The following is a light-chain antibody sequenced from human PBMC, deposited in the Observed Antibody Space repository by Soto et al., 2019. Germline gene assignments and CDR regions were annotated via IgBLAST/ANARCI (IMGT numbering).Light chain of an antibody. J-gene: IGKJ4*01. CDR2: DAS. V-gene: IGKV3-11*01. CDR3: QQYNDWPLT. Sequence: EIVLTQSPATLSLSPGERATLSCRASQTVTSSLAWYQQKPGQAPRLLIYDASNRATGIPARFSGSGSGTDFTLTISSLEPEDFAVYYCQQYNDWPLTFGGGTKVDIK. CDR1: QTVTSS.